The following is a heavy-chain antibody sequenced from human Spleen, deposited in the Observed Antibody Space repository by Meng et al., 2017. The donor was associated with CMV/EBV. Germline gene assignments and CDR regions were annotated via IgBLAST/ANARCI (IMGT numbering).Heavy chain of an antibody. CDR1: GFTFSSYS. CDR2: ISSSSSTI. J-gene: IGHJ6*02. V-gene: IGHV3-48*04. Sequence: GESLKISCAASGFTFSSYSMNWVRQDPGKGLEWVSYISSSSSTIYYADSVKGRFTISRDNAKNSLYLQMNSLRAEDTAVYYCARSRDIVVVPAAIPPANYYYYGMDVWGQGTTVTVSS. CDR3: ARSRDIVVVPAAIPPANYYYYGMDV. D-gene: IGHD2-2*02.